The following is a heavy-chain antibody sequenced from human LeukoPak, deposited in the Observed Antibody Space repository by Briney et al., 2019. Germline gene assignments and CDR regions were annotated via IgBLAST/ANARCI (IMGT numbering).Heavy chain of an antibody. D-gene: IGHD2-2*01. CDR2: LNPNSGGT. V-gene: IGHV1-2*02. Sequence: ASVKVSCKASGYTFTGYYMHWVRQAPGQGLEWMGWLNPNSGGTNYAQKFQGRVTMTRDTSISTAYMELSRLRSDDTAVYYCACRHIVVVPAADPFDYWGQGTLVTVTS. J-gene: IGHJ4*02. CDR3: ACRHIVVVPAADPFDY. CDR1: GYTFTGYY.